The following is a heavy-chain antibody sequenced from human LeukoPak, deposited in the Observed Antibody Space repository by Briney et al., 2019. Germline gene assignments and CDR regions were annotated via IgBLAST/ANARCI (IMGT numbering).Heavy chain of an antibody. Sequence: GGSLRLSCAASGCTFSSYWMHWVRQVPGKGLVWVSRINSDGTSTTYADSVKGRFTISRDNAKNTLYLQMNSLRAEDTAVYYCARGASGYSYGWGQGTLVTVSS. V-gene: IGHV3-74*01. D-gene: IGHD5-18*01. CDR3: ARGASGYSYG. CDR1: GCTFSSYW. CDR2: INSDGTST. J-gene: IGHJ4*02.